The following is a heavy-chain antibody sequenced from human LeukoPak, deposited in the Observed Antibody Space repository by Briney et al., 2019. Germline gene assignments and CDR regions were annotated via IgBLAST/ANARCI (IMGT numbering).Heavy chain of an antibody. CDR3: ARDWKFYYVSGSFFPDN. D-gene: IGHD3-10*01. Sequence: PGGSLRLSCAASGFTVSSNYMSWVRQAPGKGLECVAVISHDGSKKYYADFVKGRFTISRDNSKNTLYLHMNSLIPEDTAVYFCARDWKFYYVSGSFFPDNWGQGTLVTVSS. CDR1: GFTVSSNY. CDR2: ISHDGSKK. V-gene: IGHV3-30-3*01. J-gene: IGHJ4*02.